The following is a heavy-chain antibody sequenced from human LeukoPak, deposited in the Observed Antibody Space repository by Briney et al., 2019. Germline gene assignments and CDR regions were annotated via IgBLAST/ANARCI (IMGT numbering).Heavy chain of an antibody. J-gene: IGHJ3*02. CDR1: GFTIGDYF. CDR3: ARETDYAFDI. V-gene: IGHV3-11*04. D-gene: IGHD3/OR15-3a*01. Sequence: SGGSLRLSCAASGFTIGDYFMTWIRQAPGRGLEWVSYINSRGSSMYYAVSVKGRFTISRDNAKNSLFLQMSSLRAEDTAVYYCARETDYAFDIWGQGTMVTVSS. CDR2: INSRGSSM.